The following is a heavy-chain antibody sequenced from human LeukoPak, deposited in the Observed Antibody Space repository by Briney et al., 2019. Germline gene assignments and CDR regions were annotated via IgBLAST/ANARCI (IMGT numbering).Heavy chain of an antibody. CDR3: TTCGGDCFFNY. V-gene: IGHV3-15*01. CDR2: IKSNPAGETT. J-gene: IGHJ4*02. D-gene: IGHD2-21*02. Sequence: PGGSLRLSCAASGFTFSNAWMNWVRQTPGKGLEWVARIKSNPAGETTTYAAPVKGRFTISRDDSRNTLYLQMNSLKTEDTAVYYCTTCGGDCFFNYWGQGTLVTVSS. CDR1: GFTFSNAW.